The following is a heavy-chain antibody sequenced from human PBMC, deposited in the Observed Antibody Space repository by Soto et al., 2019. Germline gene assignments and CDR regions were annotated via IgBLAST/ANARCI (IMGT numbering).Heavy chain of an antibody. D-gene: IGHD1-7*01. Sequence: QKYLVESGGGVVQPGGSLRLSCVASGSIFSGYGTHWVRQAPGKGLEWVAVIWYDGSNKYYADSVKGRFTISRENSKNMLYLQMDSLRAEDTAVYYCARDGIGGTVFRGFCDYWGQGTLVTVSS. CDR1: GSIFSGYG. CDR2: IWYDGSNK. V-gene: IGHV3-33*01. CDR3: ARDGIGGTVFRGFCDY. J-gene: IGHJ4*02.